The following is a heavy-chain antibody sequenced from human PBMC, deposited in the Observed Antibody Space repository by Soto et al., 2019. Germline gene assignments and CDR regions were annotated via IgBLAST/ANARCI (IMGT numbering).Heavy chain of an antibody. Sequence: SENLSLTCSVSGGPINGYYWSWTRQTPGKGLEWIGYIYYSGGTTNYNPSLRSRVTISLDKSNNFFSLKLSSVTAADTAVYYCSILERGWSYFDFRGPGALVTVS. J-gene: IGHJ4*02. CDR2: IYYSGGTT. D-gene: IGHD3-10*01. CDR3: SILERGWSYFDF. V-gene: IGHV4-59*01. CDR1: GGPINGYY.